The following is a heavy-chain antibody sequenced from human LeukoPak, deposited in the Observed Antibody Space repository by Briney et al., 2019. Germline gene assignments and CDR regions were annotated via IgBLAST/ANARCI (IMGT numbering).Heavy chain of an antibody. D-gene: IGHD3-22*01. CDR1: GGSFSGYY. CDR3: ARGGRYSAYYYDSSGLNDY. V-gene: IGHV4-34*01. Sequence: SETLSLTCAVYGGSFSGYYWSWIRQPPGKGLEWIGEINHSGSTNYNPSLKSRVTISVDTSKNQFSLKLSSVTAADTAVYYCARGGRYSAYYYDSSGLNDYWGQGTLVTVSS. CDR2: INHSGST. J-gene: IGHJ4*02.